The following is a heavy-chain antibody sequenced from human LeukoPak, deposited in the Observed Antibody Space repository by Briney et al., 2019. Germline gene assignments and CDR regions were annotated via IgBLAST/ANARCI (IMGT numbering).Heavy chain of an antibody. Sequence: GASVKVSFKASGYTFTSYDINWVRQATGQGLEWMGWMNPNSGNTGYAQKFQGRVTMTRNTSISTAYMELSSLRSEDTAVYYCARALLSPAASGWGYYYYMDVWGKGTTVTVS. CDR3: ARALLSPAASGWGYYYYMDV. J-gene: IGHJ6*03. D-gene: IGHD3-3*01. CDR2: MNPNSGNT. CDR1: GYTFTSYD. V-gene: IGHV1-8*01.